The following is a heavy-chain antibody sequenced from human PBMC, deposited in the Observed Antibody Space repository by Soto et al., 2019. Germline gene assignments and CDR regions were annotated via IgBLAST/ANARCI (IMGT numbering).Heavy chain of an antibody. CDR3: ATAEVDY. Sequence: GGSLRLSCAASGFTFGDYWMHWVRQPPGRGPEWVSRMTGDGRTTQYADSVKGRFTASRDNAKSTLYLQMNSLRAEDTAVYYCATAEVDYWGPGTLVTVSS. V-gene: IGHV3-74*03. CDR1: GFTFGDYW. J-gene: IGHJ4*02. CDR2: MTGDGRTT.